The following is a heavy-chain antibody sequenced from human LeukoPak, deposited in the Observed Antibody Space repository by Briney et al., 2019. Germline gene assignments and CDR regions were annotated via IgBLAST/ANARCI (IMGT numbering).Heavy chain of an antibody. J-gene: IGHJ4*02. D-gene: IGHD4-17*01. V-gene: IGHV4-34*01. CDR2: INHSGST. CDR1: GGSFSGYY. Sequence: SETLSLTCAVYGGSFSGYYWSWIRQPPGKGLEWIGEINHSGSTNYNPSLKSRVTISVDTANNQFSLKLSSVTAADTAVYYCARRDYGDYDYWGQGTLVTVSS. CDR3: ARRDYGDYDY.